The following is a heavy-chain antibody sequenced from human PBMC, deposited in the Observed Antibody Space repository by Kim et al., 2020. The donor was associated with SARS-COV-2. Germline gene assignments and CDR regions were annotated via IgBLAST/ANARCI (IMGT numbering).Heavy chain of an antibody. V-gene: IGHV4-39*01. D-gene: IGHD6-19*01. J-gene: IGHJ5*02. CDR3: ARPWSGGWYSWFDP. CDR1: GGSISTSSYY. CDR2: IYYSGST. Sequence: SETLSLTCTVSGGSISTSSYYWGWIRQSPGKGLEWIGTIYYSGSTYYNPSLKSRVTISVDTSKNQFSLKLSSMTAADTALYYCARPWSGGWYSWFDPWGQGTLVTVSS.